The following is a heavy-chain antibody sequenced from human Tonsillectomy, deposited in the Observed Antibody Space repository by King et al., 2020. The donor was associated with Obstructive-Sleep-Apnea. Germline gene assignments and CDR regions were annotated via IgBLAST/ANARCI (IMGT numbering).Heavy chain of an antibody. V-gene: IGHV3-23*04. CDR3: AKDRGWYRLPFDY. CDR2: SIGSGGGP. CDR1: GFTFSTYA. D-gene: IGHD6-19*01. J-gene: IGHJ4*02. Sequence: DVQLVESGGGLVQPGGSLRLSCAASGFTFSTYAMSWVLQAPGKGLEWVSVSIGSGGGPSLANSVKGRVTIPGYNSKNTLYLQMNSLRAEDTAVYYCAKDRGWYRLPFDYWGQGTLVTVSS.